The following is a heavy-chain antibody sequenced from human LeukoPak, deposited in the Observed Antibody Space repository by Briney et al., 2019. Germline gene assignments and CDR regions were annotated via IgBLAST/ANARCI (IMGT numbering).Heavy chain of an antibody. CDR1: GDSVSNNSAA. CDR3: ARTGILTYYYGSGRPIGAFDI. V-gene: IGHV6-1*01. J-gene: IGHJ3*02. Sequence: SQTLSLTCAISGDSVSNNSAAWNWIRQSPSRGLEWLGRTYYRSKWYNDYAVSVKSRITINPDTSKNQFSLQLNSVTPEDTAVYYCARTGILTYYYGSGRPIGAFDIWGQGTMVTISS. D-gene: IGHD3-10*01. CDR2: TYYRSKWYN.